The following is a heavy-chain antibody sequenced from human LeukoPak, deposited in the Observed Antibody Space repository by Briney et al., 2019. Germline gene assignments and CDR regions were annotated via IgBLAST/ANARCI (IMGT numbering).Heavy chain of an antibody. CDR1: GYSFTSYW. V-gene: IGHV5-10-1*01. Sequence: GESLKISCKGSGYSFTSYWISWVRQMPGKGLEWMGRIDPSDSYTNYSPSFQGHVTISADKSISTAYLQWSSLKASDTAMYYCARQPDGDFSPFDYWAREPWSPSPQ. CDR2: IDPSDSYT. D-gene: IGHD4-17*01. J-gene: IGHJ4*02. CDR3: ARQPDGDFSPFDY.